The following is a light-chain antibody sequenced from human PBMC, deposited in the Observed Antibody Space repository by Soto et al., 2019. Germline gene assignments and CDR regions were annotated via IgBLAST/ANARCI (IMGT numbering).Light chain of an antibody. CDR1: SSDVGYYNY. V-gene: IGLV2-14*01. J-gene: IGLJ3*02. Sequence: QSALTQPASVSGSPGQSITISCTGTSSDVGYYNYVSWYQQHPGKAPKLMIYEVSNRPSGVSNRFSGSKSGNTASLTISGLQAEDEADYYCSSYTTISTWVFGGGTKLTVL. CDR3: SSYTTISTWV. CDR2: EVS.